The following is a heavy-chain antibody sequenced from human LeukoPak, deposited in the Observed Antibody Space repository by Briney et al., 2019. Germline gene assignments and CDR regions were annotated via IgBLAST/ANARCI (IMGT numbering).Heavy chain of an antibody. CDR2: IYYTGST. CDR1: SGSISSNNYY. D-gene: IGHD3-9*01. J-gene: IGHJ6*03. CDR3: ARLVSYDVLTENFYKYYMDV. Sequence: SETLSLTCTVSSGSISSNNYYWGWIRQPPWKGLEWIGSIYYTGSTFYNPSLKSRVTMSLDALKNQFTLKVTSVTATDTAVYYCARLVSYDVLTENFYKYYMDVWGKGTTVTVSS. V-gene: IGHV4-39*01.